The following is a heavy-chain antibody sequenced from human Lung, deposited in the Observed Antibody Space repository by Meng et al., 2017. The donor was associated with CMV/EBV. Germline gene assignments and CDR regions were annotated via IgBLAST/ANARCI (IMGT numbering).Heavy chain of an antibody. CDR2: INWNSDTK. CDR3: AKASVFHFGSRSFDC. V-gene: IGHV3-9*01. D-gene: IGHD3-10*01. Sequence: LKISCASSGFTFEDYAMHLARQVPGKGLEWVSGINWNSDTKTYVDSVKGRFTISRDNAKNSVYLQRNSLRAEDKGSYYCAKASVFHFGSRSFDCWGQGTLVTVSS. J-gene: IGHJ4*02. CDR1: GFTFEDYA.